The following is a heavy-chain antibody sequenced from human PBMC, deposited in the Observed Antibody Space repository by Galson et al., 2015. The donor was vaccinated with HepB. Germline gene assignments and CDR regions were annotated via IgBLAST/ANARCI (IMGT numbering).Heavy chain of an antibody. CDR3: AHRKTSFDSSGYYNTPLFDY. CDR2: IYWDDDK. D-gene: IGHD3-22*01. CDR1: GFSLSTSGVG. J-gene: IGHJ4*02. Sequence: PALVTPTPTLTLTCTFSGFSLSTSGVGVGWIRQSPGEALEWLALIYWDDDKRYRPSQKGRLTITKDTSKNQVVLTMTNMDPVDTATYYCAHRKTSFDSSGYYNTPLFDYWGKGTLVTVSS. V-gene: IGHV2-5*02.